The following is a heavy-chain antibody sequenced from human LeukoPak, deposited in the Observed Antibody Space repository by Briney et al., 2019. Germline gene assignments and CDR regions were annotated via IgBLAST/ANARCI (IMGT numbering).Heavy chain of an antibody. J-gene: IGHJ4*02. Sequence: SETLSLTCTVSGGSISSSSYYWGWIRQPPGKGLEWIGRIYTSGSTNYNPSLKSRVTISVDTSKNQFSLKLSSVTAADTAVYYCARADLIQLWNSFDYWGQGTLVTVSS. CDR3: ARADLIQLWNSFDY. D-gene: IGHD5-18*01. CDR1: GGSISSSSYY. V-gene: IGHV4-61*02. CDR2: IYTSGST.